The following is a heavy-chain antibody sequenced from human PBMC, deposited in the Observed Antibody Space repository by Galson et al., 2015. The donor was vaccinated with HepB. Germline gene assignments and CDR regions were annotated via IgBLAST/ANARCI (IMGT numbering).Heavy chain of an antibody. CDR1: GFTFSNYW. CDR2: IKQDGREK. J-gene: IGHJ5*02. V-gene: IGHV3-7*03. D-gene: IGHD3-22*01. Sequence: SLRLSCAASGFTFSNYWMTWVRQTPGKGLEWVANIKQDGREKYHVDSVKGRFTISRDNAKNSLYLQMDSLRAEDTAVYYCARGYYYDSSGYYTDQWGQGTLVTVSS. CDR3: ARGYYYDSSGYYTDQ.